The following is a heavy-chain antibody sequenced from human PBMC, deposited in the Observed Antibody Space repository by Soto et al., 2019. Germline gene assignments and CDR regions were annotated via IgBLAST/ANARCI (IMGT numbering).Heavy chain of an antibody. J-gene: IGHJ1*01. D-gene: IGHD3-22*01. CDR3: AHRPQEGIVVGKYFQH. CDR1: GFSLGTSRGG. CDR2: IYWDGDK. V-gene: IGHV2-5*02. Sequence: QITLKESGPTLVKPTQTLTLTCTFSGFSLGTSRGGVGWVRQPPGKALEWLTSIYWDGDKRYSPSLKSRLTITKDTSKNQVVLTITIMDPVDTAKYYCAHRPQEGIVVGKYFQHWGQGTLVTVSS.